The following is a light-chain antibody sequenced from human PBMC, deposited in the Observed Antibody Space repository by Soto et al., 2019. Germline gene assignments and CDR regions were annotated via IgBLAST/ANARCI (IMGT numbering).Light chain of an antibody. CDR1: QSISSW. Sequence: DIQMTQSPSTLSASVGERVTITCGASQSISSWLAWYQQKPGKAPKLLIYDASSLESGVPSRFSGSGSGTEFTLTISSLQPDDFATYYCQQYNSFVTFGPGTKVDIK. CDR3: QQYNSFVT. V-gene: IGKV1-5*01. J-gene: IGKJ3*01. CDR2: DAS.